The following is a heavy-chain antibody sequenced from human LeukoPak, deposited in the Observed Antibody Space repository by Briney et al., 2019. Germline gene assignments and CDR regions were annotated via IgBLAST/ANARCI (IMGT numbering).Heavy chain of an antibody. CDR3: ATLGGGELSGLYYFDY. D-gene: IGHD3-16*02. Sequence: GASVKVSCKASGYTFTGYYMHWVRQAPGQGLEWMGWINPNSGGTNYAQKLQGRVTMTTDTSTSTAYMELRSLRSDDTAVYYCATLGGGELSGLYYFDYWGQGTLVTVSS. CDR1: GYTFTGYY. CDR2: INPNSGGT. V-gene: IGHV1-2*02. J-gene: IGHJ4*02.